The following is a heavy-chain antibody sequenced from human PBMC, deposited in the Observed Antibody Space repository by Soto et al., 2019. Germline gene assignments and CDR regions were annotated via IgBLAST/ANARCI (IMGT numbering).Heavy chain of an antibody. J-gene: IGHJ6*02. Sequence: GESLKISCKGSGYSFTSYWIGWVRQMPGKGLEWMGIIYPGDSDTRYSPSFQGQVTISADKSTSTAYLQWSSLKASDTAMYYCARTEMIGDSYGALGMDVWGPGTTVTLSS. V-gene: IGHV5-51*01. CDR3: ARTEMIGDSYGALGMDV. CDR2: IYPGDSDT. CDR1: GYSFTSYW. D-gene: IGHD5-18*01.